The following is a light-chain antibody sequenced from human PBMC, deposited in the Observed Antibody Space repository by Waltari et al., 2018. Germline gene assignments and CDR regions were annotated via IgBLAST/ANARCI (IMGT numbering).Light chain of an antibody. Sequence: QSALTQPASVSGSPGQSITISCTGTSSDVGGSNYVSWYQQHPGNAPKLMIHGFSQRPSGVSSRFSGSKAGSTASLTISGLQADDEADYYCSSYTSSSTLVFGRRTKLTVL. CDR1: SSDVGGSNY. CDR2: GFS. CDR3: SSYTSSSTLV. V-gene: IGLV2-14*01. J-gene: IGLJ2*01.